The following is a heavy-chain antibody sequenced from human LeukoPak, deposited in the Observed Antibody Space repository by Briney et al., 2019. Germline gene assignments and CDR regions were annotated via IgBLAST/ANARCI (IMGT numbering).Heavy chain of an antibody. V-gene: IGHV1-46*01. D-gene: IGHD1-14*01. Sequence: ASVKVSCKASGYTFTNYYMHWVRQAPGQGLEWMGIINPSGGSTTYAQKFQGRVTMTRDTSTSTVYMELSSLRSEDTAVYYCARNRNIRGPREPFAYWGQGTLVIVSS. CDR1: GYTFTNYY. CDR3: ARNRNIRGPREPFAY. J-gene: IGHJ4*02. CDR2: INPSGGST.